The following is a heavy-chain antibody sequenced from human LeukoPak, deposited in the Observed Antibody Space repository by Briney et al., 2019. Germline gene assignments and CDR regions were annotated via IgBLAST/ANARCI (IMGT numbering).Heavy chain of an antibody. CDR1: GYTFTGYH. CDR2: INPNSGDT. J-gene: IGHJ4*02. Sequence: RASVKVSCKASGYTFTGYHMHWVRQAPGQGLEWMGRINPNSGDTNYAQKFQGRVTMTRDTSISTAYMELSRLRSDDTAVYYCARDYCSSTSCLSDYWGQGTLVTVSS. CDR3: ARDYCSSTSCLSDY. V-gene: IGHV1-2*06. D-gene: IGHD2-2*01.